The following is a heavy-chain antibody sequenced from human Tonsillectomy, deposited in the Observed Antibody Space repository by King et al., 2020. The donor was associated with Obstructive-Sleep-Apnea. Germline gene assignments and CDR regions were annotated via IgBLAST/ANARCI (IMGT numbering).Heavy chain of an antibody. Sequence: HAQLVQSGAEVKKPGASVKVSCKASGYTFTSYDINWVRQAAGQGLEWMGWMDPNNGKIDHAQKFQGRVTMTRDTSISTAYMELSSLRSEDTAVYYCARSRYTRIGLDLWGRGTLVTVSS. CDR3: ARSRYTRIGLDL. V-gene: IGHV1-8*01. J-gene: IGHJ2*01. D-gene: IGHD1-26*01. CDR2: MDPNNGKI. CDR1: GYTFTSYD.